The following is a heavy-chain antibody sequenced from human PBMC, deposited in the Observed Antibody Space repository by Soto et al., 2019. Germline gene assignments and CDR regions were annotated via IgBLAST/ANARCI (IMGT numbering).Heavy chain of an antibody. J-gene: IGHJ6*02. Sequence: SVKVSCKASGGTFSSYAISWVRQAPGQGLEWMGGIIPIFGTANYAQKFQGRVTITADESTSTAYMELSSLRSEDTAVYYCASRTIVVVTANGGNYYYGMDVWGQGTTVTVSS. CDR3: ASRTIVVVTANGGNYYYGMDV. V-gene: IGHV1-69*13. CDR2: IIPIFGTA. CDR1: GGTFSSYA. D-gene: IGHD2-21*02.